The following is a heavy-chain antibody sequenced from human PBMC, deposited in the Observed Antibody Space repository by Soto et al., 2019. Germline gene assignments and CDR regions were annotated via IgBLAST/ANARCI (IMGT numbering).Heavy chain of an antibody. J-gene: IGHJ4*02. CDR2: ISGSGGST. V-gene: IGHV3-23*01. D-gene: IGHD3-3*01. CDR3: AKDDGTIFGVVIILGY. CDR1: GFTFSSYA. Sequence: GGSLRLSCAASGFTFSSYAMSWVRQAPGKGLEWVSAISGSGGSTYYADSVKGRFTISRDNSKNTLYLQMNSLRADDTAVYYCAKDDGTIFGVVIILGYWGQGTLVTVSS.